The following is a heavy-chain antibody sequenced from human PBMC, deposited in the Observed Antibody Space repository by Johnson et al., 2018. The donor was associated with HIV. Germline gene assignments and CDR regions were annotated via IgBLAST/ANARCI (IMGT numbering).Heavy chain of an antibody. CDR1: GFTFSASA. V-gene: IGHV3-30-3*01. CDR2: ISYDESNK. Sequence: QVQLVESGGGVVQPGRSLRLSCAASGFTFSASAMHWVRQTPGKGLEWVAVISYDESNKDYADSVKGRFTISRDNSKNTLYLQMNSLRAEDTAVYYCARSGRIQNNGWYWGWAFDIWGQGTMVTVSS. CDR3: ARSGRIQNNGWYWGWAFDI. D-gene: IGHD6-19*01. J-gene: IGHJ3*02.